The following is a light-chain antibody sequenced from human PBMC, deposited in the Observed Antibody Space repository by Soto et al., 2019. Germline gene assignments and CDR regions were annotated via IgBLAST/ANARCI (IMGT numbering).Light chain of an antibody. J-gene: IGLJ1*01. CDR2: EVS. CDR1: SSDVGSYNL. CDR3: CSYAGSSTFHYV. V-gene: IGLV2-23*02. Sequence: QSALTQPASVSGSPGQSITISCTGTSSDVGSYNLVSWYQQHPGKAPKLMIYEVSKRPSGVSNRFSGSKSGNTASLTISGLQAEDEADYYCCSYAGSSTFHYVSRTGTKVTVL.